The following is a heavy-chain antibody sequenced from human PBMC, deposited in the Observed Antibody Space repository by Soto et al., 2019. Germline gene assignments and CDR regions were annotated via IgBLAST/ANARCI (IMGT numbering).Heavy chain of an antibody. CDR1: GGSFSGYY. Sequence: QVQLQQWGAGLLKPSETLSLTCAVYGGSFSGYYWSWIRQPPGKGLEWIGEINHSGSTNYNPSLKSRVTISVDTSKNQFSLKLSSVTAADTAVYYCARDRSIQSRYYYGMDVWGQGTTVTVSS. CDR2: INHSGST. V-gene: IGHV4-34*01. CDR3: ARDRSIQSRYYYGMDV. D-gene: IGHD1-26*01. J-gene: IGHJ6*02.